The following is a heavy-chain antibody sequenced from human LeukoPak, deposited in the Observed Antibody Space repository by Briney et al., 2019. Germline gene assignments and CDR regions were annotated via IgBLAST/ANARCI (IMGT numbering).Heavy chain of an antibody. CDR1: GGSISSGGYS. Sequence: SETLSLTCAVSGGSISSGGYSWSWIRQPPGKGLEWIGEINHSGSTNYNPSLKSRVTISVDTSKNQFSLKLSSVTAADTAVYYCAHSSSWVTHFDYWGQGTLVTVSS. CDR3: AHSSSWVTHFDY. CDR2: INHSGST. D-gene: IGHD6-13*01. J-gene: IGHJ4*02. V-gene: IGHV4-30-2*01.